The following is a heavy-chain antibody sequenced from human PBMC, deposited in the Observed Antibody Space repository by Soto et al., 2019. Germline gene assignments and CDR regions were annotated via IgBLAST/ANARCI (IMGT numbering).Heavy chain of an antibody. CDR2: IWYDGSNK. Sequence: GSLRLSCAASGFTFRSYGMFWVRQAPGKGLEWVALIWYDGSNKYYADSVRGRFTISRDDSKNTLHLQMNSLRAEDTAVYHCARDLGTYPGSYFDYWGQGTLVTVS. CDR3: ARDLGTYPGSYFDY. J-gene: IGHJ4*02. V-gene: IGHV3-33*01. CDR1: GFTFRSYG. D-gene: IGHD2-15*01.